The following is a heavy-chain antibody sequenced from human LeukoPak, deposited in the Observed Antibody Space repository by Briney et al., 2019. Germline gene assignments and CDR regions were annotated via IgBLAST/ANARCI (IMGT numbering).Heavy chain of an antibody. CDR2: ITSDGRLT. CDR3: ARAVYCDIDY. CDR1: GFTFSSHW. D-gene: IGHD4-17*01. J-gene: IGHJ4*02. Sequence: PGGSLRLSCAASGFTFSSHWMHWVRQAPGKGLVWVSRITSDGRLTNYADSVKGRFTISRDNAKNTLYLQMSSLRAEDTAVYYCARAVYCDIDYWGQGTLVTVSS. V-gene: IGHV3-74*01.